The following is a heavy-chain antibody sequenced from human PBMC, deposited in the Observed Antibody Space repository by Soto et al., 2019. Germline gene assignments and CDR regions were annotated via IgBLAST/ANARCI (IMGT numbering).Heavy chain of an antibody. J-gene: IGHJ6*02. D-gene: IGHD3-10*01. CDR2: IKKDGSEK. V-gene: IGHV3-7*01. Sequence: GGSLRLSCAASKFIFSDYWMSWVRQAPGRXLAWVATIKKDGSEKYYVDSVRGRFTISRDNAKNSLDLQMSSLRVEDAAVYYCVRIRGNQFTYYYYYGMDGWGQGTTVTVFS. CDR1: KFIFSDYW. CDR3: VRIRGNQFTYYYYYGMDG.